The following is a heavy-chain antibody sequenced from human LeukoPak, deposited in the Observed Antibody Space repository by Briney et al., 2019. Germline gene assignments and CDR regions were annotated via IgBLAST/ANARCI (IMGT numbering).Heavy chain of an antibody. V-gene: IGHV3-21*03. Sequence: GGSLRLSCAASGFTFSSYSMNWVRQAPGKGLEWVSSIISSSSYIYYADSVEGRFTISRDNAKNSLYLQMNSLRAEDTAVYYCARDFGGYCSSTNCYLGHLDYWGQGTLVTVSS. CDR2: IISSSSYI. CDR3: ARDFGGYCSSTNCYLGHLDY. D-gene: IGHD2-2*01. CDR1: GFTFSSYS. J-gene: IGHJ4*02.